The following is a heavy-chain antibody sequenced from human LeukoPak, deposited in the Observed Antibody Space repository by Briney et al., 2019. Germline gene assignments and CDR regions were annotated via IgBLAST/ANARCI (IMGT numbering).Heavy chain of an antibody. CDR2: INDGDDGP. V-gene: IGHV3-23*01. J-gene: IGHJ4*02. Sequence: GGSLRLSCTASGFTFSHYAMIWVRQTPGKGLEWVSAINDGDDGPYYADSVKGRFTISRDNSKNTLFLQMNNLRAEDTALYYCTRSLNYFTSGTSRRYFDSWGQGTLVTVSS. D-gene: IGHD3-10*01. CDR3: TRSLNYFTSGTSRRYFDS. CDR1: GFTFSHYA.